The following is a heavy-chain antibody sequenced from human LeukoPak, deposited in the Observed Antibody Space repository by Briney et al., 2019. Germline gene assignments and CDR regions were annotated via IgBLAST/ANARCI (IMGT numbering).Heavy chain of an antibody. V-gene: IGHV4-38-2*01. CDR3: ARGIYYLIEY. J-gene: IGHJ4*02. CDR2: IFHSGST. Sequence: SETLSLTCAVSGYSISSGDYWGWIRQSPGKGLEWIGNIFHSGSTYHNPSLESRVTISVDTSKNEFSLKLSSVTAADTAVYYCARGIYYLIEYWGQGTLVTVPS. CDR1: GYSISSGDY. D-gene: IGHD3-10*01.